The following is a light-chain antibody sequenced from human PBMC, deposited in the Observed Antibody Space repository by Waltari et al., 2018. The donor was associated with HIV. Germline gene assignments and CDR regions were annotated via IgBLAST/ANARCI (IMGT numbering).Light chain of an antibody. CDR3: SSYTSSSTLEV. CDR2: EVS. CDR1: SSDVGGYNY. J-gene: IGLJ1*01. Sequence: QSALTQPASVSGSPGQSITISCTGTSSDVGGYNYVSWYQQHPGQAPKLMIYEVSNRPSGVSNRFSGSKSGNTASLTISGLQAEDEADYYCSSYTSSSTLEVFGTGTKVTVL. V-gene: IGLV2-14*01.